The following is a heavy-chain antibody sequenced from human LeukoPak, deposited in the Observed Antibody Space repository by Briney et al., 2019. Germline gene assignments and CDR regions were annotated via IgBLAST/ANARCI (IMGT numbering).Heavy chain of an antibody. V-gene: IGHV3-74*01. Sequence: GGSLRLSCAASGFTFSSYWMHWVRQAPGKGLVWLSRINSDGSSTSYADSVKGRFTISRDNAKNTLYLQMNSLRAEDTAVYYCARTDYYDSSGYIVRVFDYWGQGTLVTVSS. CDR3: ARTDYYDSSGYIVRVFDY. CDR1: GFTFSSYW. D-gene: IGHD3-22*01. CDR2: INSDGSST. J-gene: IGHJ4*02.